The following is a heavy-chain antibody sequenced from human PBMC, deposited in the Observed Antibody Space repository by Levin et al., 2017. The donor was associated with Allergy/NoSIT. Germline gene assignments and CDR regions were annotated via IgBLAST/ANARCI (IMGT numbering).Heavy chain of an antibody. J-gene: IGHJ4*02. CDR1: GFTFSSYA. CDR3: ARAWTVWVVVVPAAL. V-gene: IGHV3-30-3*01. CDR2: ISYDGSNK. D-gene: IGHD2-2*01. Sequence: GGSLRLSCAASGFTFSSYAMHWVRQAPGKGLEWVAVISYDGSNKYYADSVKGRFTISRDNSKNTLYPQMNSLRAEDTAVYYCARAWTVWVVVVPAALWGQGTLVTVSS.